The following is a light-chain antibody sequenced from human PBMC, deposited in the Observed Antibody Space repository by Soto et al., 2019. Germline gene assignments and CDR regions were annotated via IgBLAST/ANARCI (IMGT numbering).Light chain of an antibody. Sequence: DIQMTQSPSSLSASVGDRVTITCQASQDISNYLNWYQQKPGKAPKLLIYDASNLETGVPSRFSGIGSGTDFTFTISRLQPEDIATYYCQQYDNLPLTFGGGTKVEIK. V-gene: IGKV1-33*01. CDR1: QDISNY. CDR3: QQYDNLPLT. CDR2: DAS. J-gene: IGKJ4*01.